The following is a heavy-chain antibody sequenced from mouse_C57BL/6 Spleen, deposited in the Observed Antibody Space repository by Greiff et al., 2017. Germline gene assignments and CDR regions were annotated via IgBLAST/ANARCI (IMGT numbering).Heavy chain of an antibody. D-gene: IGHD2-4*01. CDR1: GFTFSSYA. CDR3: TRDPLGLRRFAY. CDR2: ISSGGDYI. V-gene: IGHV5-9-1*02. Sequence: EVQVVESGEGLVKPGGSLKLSCAASGFTFSSYAMSWVRQTPEKRLEWVAYISSGGDYIYYADTVKGRFTISRDNARNTLYLQMSSLKSEDTAMYYCTRDPLGLRRFAYWGQGTLVTVSA. J-gene: IGHJ3*01.